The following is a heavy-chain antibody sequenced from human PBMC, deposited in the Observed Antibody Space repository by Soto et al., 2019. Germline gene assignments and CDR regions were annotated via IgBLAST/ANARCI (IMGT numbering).Heavy chain of an antibody. D-gene: IGHD1-26*01. CDR1: GYTFTSYG. V-gene: IGHV1-18*01. Sequence: QVQLVQSGAEVKKPGASVKVSCKASGYTFTSYGISWVRQAPGQGLEWMGWISAYNGNTNYAQKLQGRVTMTTDTSTSTACMRLRSLRSDDTAVDYCAGGGARSYYYYGMDVWGQGTTVTVSS. J-gene: IGHJ6*02. CDR2: ISAYNGNT. CDR3: AGGGARSYYYYGMDV.